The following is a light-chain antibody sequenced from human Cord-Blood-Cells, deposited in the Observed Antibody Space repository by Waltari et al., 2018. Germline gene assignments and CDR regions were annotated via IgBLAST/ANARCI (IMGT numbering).Light chain of an antibody. CDR1: SSDVGCFHY. J-gene: IGLJ1*01. CDR3: VSYAGSYTYV. Sequence: QSALTQPRSVSGPPAQTVTISCSGNSSDVGCFHYFCWYQQHPGKAPKLMIYDVSKRPSGVPDRFSGSKSGNTASLTISGRQAEDEADYDCVSYAGSYTYVVGTGTKVTVL. CDR2: DVS. V-gene: IGLV2-11*01.